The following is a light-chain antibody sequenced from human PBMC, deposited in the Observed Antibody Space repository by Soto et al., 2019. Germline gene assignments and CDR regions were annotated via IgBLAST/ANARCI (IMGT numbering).Light chain of an antibody. CDR2: GNT. V-gene: IGLV1-40*01. CDR3: QTYDSSLSGLYV. Sequence: QSVLTQPPSIAGAPGQRVAISCTGSSSNIGAGSDVHWYHQLPGTAPKPHIYGNTNRPSGVPDRFSGSKSGTSASLAIAGIQTEDEGDYYCQTYDSSLSGLYVFGTGTKVTVL. J-gene: IGLJ1*01. CDR1: SSNIGAGSD.